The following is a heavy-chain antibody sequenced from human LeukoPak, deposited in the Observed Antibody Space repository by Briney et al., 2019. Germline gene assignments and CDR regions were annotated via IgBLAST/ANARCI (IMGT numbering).Heavy chain of an antibody. Sequence: ASVKVSCKASGYTFTSYYMHWVRQAPGQGLEWMGIINPSGGSTKYAQKFQGRVTMTRDTSTSTVYMELSSLRSDDTAVYYCATAPYYYGSGSYYSFRFDYWGQGTLVTVSS. D-gene: IGHD3-10*01. J-gene: IGHJ4*02. CDR1: GYTFTSYY. CDR3: ATAPYYYGSGSYYSFRFDY. CDR2: INPSGGST. V-gene: IGHV1-46*01.